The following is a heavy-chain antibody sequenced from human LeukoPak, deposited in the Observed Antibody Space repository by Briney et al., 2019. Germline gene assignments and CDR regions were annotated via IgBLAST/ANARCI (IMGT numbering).Heavy chain of an antibody. J-gene: IGHJ1*01. V-gene: IGHV4-4*07. Sequence: SETLSLTCTVSGDSISRYYWSWIRQPAGKGLEWIGRIYNGGIITYNPSLKSRVTMSIDTSNNQFSLRLRFVTAADTAVYYCARDGYFDSSGYYMSEYYQHWGQGTLVTVSS. CDR2: IYNGGII. D-gene: IGHD3-22*01. CDR1: GDSISRYY. CDR3: ARDGYFDSSGYYMSEYYQH.